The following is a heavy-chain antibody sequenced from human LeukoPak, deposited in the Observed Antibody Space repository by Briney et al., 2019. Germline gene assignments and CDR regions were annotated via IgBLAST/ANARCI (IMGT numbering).Heavy chain of an antibody. Sequence: PGGSLRLSCAASGFIFSDSHMHWVRQASGKGLEWVGHVRSKADNYAAAYAASVKGRFTISRDDSKNTAYLQMNSLGTEDTAVYCCSRQVASVHDYWGQGILVTVSS. V-gene: IGHV3-73*01. CDR1: GFIFSDSH. D-gene: IGHD2-15*01. J-gene: IGHJ4*02. CDR2: VRSKADNYAA. CDR3: SRQVASVHDY.